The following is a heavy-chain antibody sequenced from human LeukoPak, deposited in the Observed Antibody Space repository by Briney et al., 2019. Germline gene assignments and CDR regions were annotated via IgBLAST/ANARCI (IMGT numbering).Heavy chain of an antibody. CDR1: GFTFSRYD. CDR3: ARGQPGWGLDY. D-gene: IGHD1-26*01. CDR2: IGTAGDT. Sequence: PGGSLRLSCPASGFTFSRYDMHWVRQPTGKGLEWVSTIGTAGDTYYPGSVKGRFTISRENAKNSLYLQMNSLRAGDTAVYYCARGQPGWGLDYWGQGTLVTVSS. J-gene: IGHJ4*02. V-gene: IGHV3-13*04.